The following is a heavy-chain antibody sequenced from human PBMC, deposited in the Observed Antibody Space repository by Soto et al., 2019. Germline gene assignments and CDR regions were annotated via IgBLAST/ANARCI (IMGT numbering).Heavy chain of an antibody. CDR2: ISSNGVGT. J-gene: IGHJ6*03. D-gene: IGHD6-6*01. Sequence: GSLRLSCAASGFTLSGYAMVWVRQAPGKGLKYVSGISSNGVGTYYANSVQGRFTISRDNSKNTVYLLIGSLRPEDMDVYYCARRARPDFYYMDVWGKGTTVTVSS. CDR1: GFTLSGYA. V-gene: IGHV3-64*01. CDR3: ARRARPDFYYMDV.